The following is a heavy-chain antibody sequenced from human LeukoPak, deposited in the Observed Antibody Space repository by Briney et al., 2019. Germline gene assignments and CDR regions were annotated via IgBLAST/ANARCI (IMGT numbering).Heavy chain of an antibody. CDR2: IYHSGST. CDR1: GYSISSGYY. J-gene: IGHJ6*03. Sequence: PSETLSLTCTVSGYSISSGYYWGWIRQPPGKGLEWIGSIYHSGSTYYNPSLKSRVTISVDTSKNQFSLKLSSVTAADTAVYYCARDVVRGGWPRGYMDVWGKGTTVTVSS. CDR3: ARDVVRGGWPRGYMDV. V-gene: IGHV4-38-2*02. D-gene: IGHD3-10*01.